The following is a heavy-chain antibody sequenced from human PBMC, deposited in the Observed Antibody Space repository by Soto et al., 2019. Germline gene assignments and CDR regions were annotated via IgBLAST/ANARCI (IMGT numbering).Heavy chain of an antibody. J-gene: IGHJ4*02. V-gene: IGHV4-31*03. CDR3: ARDRYDSSGYYLGTDY. CDR2: IYYSGST. CDR1: GGSISSGGYY. Sequence: QVQLQESGPGLVKPSQTLSLTCTVSGGSISSGGYYWSWIRQHPGKGLEWIGCIYYSGSTYYNPSLKSRVTISVDTSKNQFSLKLSSVTAADTAVYYCARDRYDSSGYYLGTDYWGQGTLVTVSS. D-gene: IGHD3-22*01.